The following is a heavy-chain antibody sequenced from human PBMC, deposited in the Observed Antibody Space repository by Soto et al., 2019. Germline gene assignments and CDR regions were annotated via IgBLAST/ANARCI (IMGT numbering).Heavy chain of an antibody. D-gene: IGHD4-17*01. CDR1: GASITSGGFY. V-gene: IGHV4-39*01. J-gene: IGHJ3*02. CDR2: IYYSGST. CDR3: ARRSFYGDYGAFDI. Sequence: SETLSLTCTVSGASITSGGFYWSWIRQQPGKGLEWIGSIYYSGSTYYNPSLKSRVTISVDTSKNQFSLKLSSVTAADTAVYYCARRSFYGDYGAFDIWGQGTMVTVSS.